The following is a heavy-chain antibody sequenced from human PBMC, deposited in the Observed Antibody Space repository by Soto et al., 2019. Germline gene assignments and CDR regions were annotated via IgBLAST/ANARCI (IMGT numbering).Heavy chain of an antibody. Sequence: QVQLQQWGAGLLKPSETLSLTCAVYGGSFSGYYWNWIRQPPGKGLEWIGEINHSGSTNYNPSLKSRVTISVDTSKNQFSLKLSSVTAADTAVYYCARGYCSSTSCYADYWGQGTLVTVSS. J-gene: IGHJ4*02. D-gene: IGHD2-2*01. CDR1: GGSFSGYY. CDR2: INHSGST. CDR3: ARGYCSSTSCYADY. V-gene: IGHV4-34*01.